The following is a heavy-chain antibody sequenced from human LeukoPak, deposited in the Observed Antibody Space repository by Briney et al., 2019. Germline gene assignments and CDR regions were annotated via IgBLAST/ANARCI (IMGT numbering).Heavy chain of an antibody. V-gene: IGHV4-59*08. CDR1: GGSISSYY. D-gene: IGHD3-10*01. J-gene: IGHJ6*02. Sequence: PSETLSLTCTVSGGSISSYYWSWIRQPPGKGLEWIGYIYYSGSTNYNPSLKSRVTISVDTSKNQFSLKLSSVTAADTAVYYCARHHLWFGENYGMGVWGQGTTVTVSS. CDR2: IYYSGST. CDR3: ARHHLWFGENYGMGV.